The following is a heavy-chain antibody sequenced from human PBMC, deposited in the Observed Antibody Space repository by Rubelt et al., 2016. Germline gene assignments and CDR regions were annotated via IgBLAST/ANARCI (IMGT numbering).Heavy chain of an antibody. V-gene: IGHV6-1*01. CDR2: TYSRSRWYT. Sequence: QVQLQQSGPGLVRPSQTLSLTCAISGDSVSSNSAIWNWIRQSPSRGLEWLGRTYSRSRWYTDYALSLKGRITITPDTSKNPFSLHLNSMTPEDTAVYYCARDRSGSGNYDYWGQGTLVTVSS. J-gene: IGHJ4*02. CDR1: GDSVSSNSAI. D-gene: IGHD3-10*01. CDR3: ARDRSGSGNYDY.